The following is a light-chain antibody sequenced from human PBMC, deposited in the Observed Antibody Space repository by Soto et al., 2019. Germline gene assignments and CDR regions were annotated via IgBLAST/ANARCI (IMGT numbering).Light chain of an antibody. CDR3: GTWDSSLTTFV. Sequence: QSVLTQPPSVSAAPGQTVTMSCSGSSSNIGEYYVSWHQQLPGTAPKLLIYENDKRPSGIPDRFSGSKSGTSANLDITGLQTGDEADYYCGTWDSSLTTFVFGTGTKLTVL. CDR2: END. J-gene: IGLJ1*01. V-gene: IGLV1-51*02. CDR1: SSNIGEYY.